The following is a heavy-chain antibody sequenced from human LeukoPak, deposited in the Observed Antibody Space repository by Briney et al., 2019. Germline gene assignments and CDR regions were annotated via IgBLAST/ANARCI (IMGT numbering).Heavy chain of an antibody. J-gene: IGHJ4*02. Sequence: PGGSLIPSSVASGFTFSSNAVSWSRQAPRKGLEWFSTGGLSVVVAYFADTVRGRFTISKVSPKNTLQMNSLIAVDTAIYYCVERSGCVYLYSDYWGQGILVTVSS. CDR3: VERSGCVYLYSDY. CDR2: GGLSVVVA. V-gene: IGHV3-23*01. CDR1: GFTFSSNA. D-gene: IGHD3-16*01.